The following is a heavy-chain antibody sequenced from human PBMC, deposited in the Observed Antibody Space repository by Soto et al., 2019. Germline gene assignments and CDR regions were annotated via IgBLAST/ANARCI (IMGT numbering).Heavy chain of an antibody. V-gene: IGHV4-59*01. J-gene: IGHJ5*02. CDR3: ARGGLYCSGGSCYGYWFDP. D-gene: IGHD2-15*01. CDR2: IYYSGST. Sequence: PSETLSLTCTVSGGSISSYYWSWIRQPPGKGLEWIGYIYYSGSTNYNPSLKSRVTISVDTSKNQFSLKLSSVTAADTAVYYCARGGLYCSGGSCYGYWFDPWGQGTLVTVSS. CDR1: GGSISSYY.